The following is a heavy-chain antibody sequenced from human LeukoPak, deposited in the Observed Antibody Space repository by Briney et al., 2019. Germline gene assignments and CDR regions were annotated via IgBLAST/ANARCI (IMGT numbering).Heavy chain of an antibody. V-gene: IGHV3-74*01. CDR1: GFTFSSYW. CDR2: INSDGSTT. J-gene: IGHJ3*02. Sequence: GGSLRLSCAASGFTFSSYWMHWVRQAPGKGLVWVSRINSDGSTTSYADSVKGRFTISRDNAKKTLYLQMNSLRAEDTAVYYCSRDTADEAFDIWGQGTMVTVSS. CDR3: SRDTADEAFDI.